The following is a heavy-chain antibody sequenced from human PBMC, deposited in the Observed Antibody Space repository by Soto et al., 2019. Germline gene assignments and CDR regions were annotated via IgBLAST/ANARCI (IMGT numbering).Heavy chain of an antibody. V-gene: IGHV3-30-3*01. CDR1: GFTFSSYA. D-gene: IGHD6-6*01. CDR2: ISYDGSNK. J-gene: IGHJ4*02. Sequence: PGGSLRLSCAASGFTFSSYAMHWVRQAPGKGLEWVAVISYDGSNKYYADSVKGRFTISRDNSKNTLYLQMNSLRAEDTAVYYCARDSESIAARRGNFDYWGQGTLVTVSS. CDR3: ARDSESIAARRGNFDY.